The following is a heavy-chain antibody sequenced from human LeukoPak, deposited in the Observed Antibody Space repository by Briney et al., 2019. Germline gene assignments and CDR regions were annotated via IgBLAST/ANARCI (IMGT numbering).Heavy chain of an antibody. J-gene: IGHJ5*02. CDR2: IKSKTDGGTT. CDR1: GFTFSYYY. Sequence: GGSLRLSCAASGFTFSYYYMSGVRQAPGKGLEWVGRIKSKTDGGTTDYAAPVKGRFTISRDDSKNTLYLQMNSLKTEDTAVYYCTTDIDYGDYSPGWFDPWGQGTLVTVSS. CDR3: TTDIDYGDYSPGWFDP. D-gene: IGHD4-17*01. V-gene: IGHV3-15*01.